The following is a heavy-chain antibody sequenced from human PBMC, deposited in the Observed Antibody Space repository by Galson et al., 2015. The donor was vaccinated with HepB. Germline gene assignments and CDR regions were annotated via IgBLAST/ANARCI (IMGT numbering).Heavy chain of an antibody. Sequence: SVKVSCKASGYTFTTYAMNWVRQAPGQGLEWMGWINTNTGNPTYAKGLTGRFVFSLDTSVSTANLQLSSLKAEDTAVYYCARAVYYGSESSDPPFDYWGQGTLVTVSS. J-gene: IGHJ4*02. CDR1: GYTFTTYA. D-gene: IGHD3-10*01. V-gene: IGHV7-4-1*02. CDR3: ARAVYYGSESSDPPFDY. CDR2: INTNTGNP.